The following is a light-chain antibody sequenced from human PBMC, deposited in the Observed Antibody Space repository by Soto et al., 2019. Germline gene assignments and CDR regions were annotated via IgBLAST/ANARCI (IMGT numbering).Light chain of an antibody. J-gene: IGKJ1*01. CDR3: QHYNSYSPA. Sequence: DIQVTQSPSTLSASVGDRVTITCRASQSISGWLAWYQQKPRKAPKLLIFYASSLESGVPSRFSGSVSGTEFTLTISSLQPDDFATYYCQHYNSYSPAFGQGTKVDI. V-gene: IGKV1-5*01. CDR2: YAS. CDR1: QSISGW.